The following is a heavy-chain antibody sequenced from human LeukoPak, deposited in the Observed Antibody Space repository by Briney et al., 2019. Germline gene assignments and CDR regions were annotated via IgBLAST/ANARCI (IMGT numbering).Heavy chain of an antibody. V-gene: IGHV3-23*01. Sequence: GGSLRLSCAASGFPLSRSAMSWVRQAPGKGLEWVSNISGSGSGGSTYYADSVKGRFTISRDNSKNTLYLQMNSLRAEDTAVYYCAKDREYGGNPQNAFDIWGQGTMVTVSS. CDR2: ISGSGSGGST. D-gene: IGHD4-23*01. CDR3: AKDREYGGNPQNAFDI. CDR1: GFPLSRSA. J-gene: IGHJ3*02.